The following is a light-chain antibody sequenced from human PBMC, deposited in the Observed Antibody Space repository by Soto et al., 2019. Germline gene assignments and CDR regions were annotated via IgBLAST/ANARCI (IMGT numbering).Light chain of an antibody. J-gene: IGKJ4*01. CDR2: DTV. V-gene: IGKV3-15*01. CDR1: QGIGGT. Sequence: EIVMTQSPATLSVSPGERATLSCRASQGIGGTLAWYQQKPGHSLRLLIYDTVIRATGVPARFSGSVSGTEVTLNITSLQSEDFAIYYCQHYTNWPLTFGGGTRVESK. CDR3: QHYTNWPLT.